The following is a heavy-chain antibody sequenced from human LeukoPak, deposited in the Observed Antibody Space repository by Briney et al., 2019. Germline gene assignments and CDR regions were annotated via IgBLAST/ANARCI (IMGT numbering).Heavy chain of an antibody. CDR1: GGSISSTSW. D-gene: IGHD6-19*01. CDR3: ARAPSGWYGGAFDI. J-gene: IGHJ3*02. V-gene: IGHV4-4*02. CDR2: IYHSGRT. Sequence: SETLSLTCAVSGGSISSTSWYSWVRQPPGKGLEWIGEIYHSGRTNYKASLKSRVTISLDKSKNQFSLKLTSVTAADTAVYYCARAPSGWYGGAFDIWGQGTMVTVSS.